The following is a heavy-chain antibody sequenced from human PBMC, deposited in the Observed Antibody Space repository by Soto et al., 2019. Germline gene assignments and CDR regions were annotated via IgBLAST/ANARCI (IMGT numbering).Heavy chain of an antibody. CDR3: AISSN. CDR2: IYSYVTK. D-gene: IGHD6-6*01. Sequence: PWGSLRLSCAASGFTVSSNYMNWVRQAPGKGLEWVSIIYSYVTKSYADSVKGRFTISRDNFKNTLHLQMNSLRAEDTAVYYCAISSNWGKGTLVIVSS. J-gene: IGHJ4*02. V-gene: IGHV3-53*01. CDR1: GFTVSSNY.